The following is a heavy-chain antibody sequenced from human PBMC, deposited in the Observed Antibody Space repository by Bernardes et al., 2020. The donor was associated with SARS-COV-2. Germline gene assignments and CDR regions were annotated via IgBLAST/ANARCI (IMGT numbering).Heavy chain of an antibody. Sequence: ASVKVSCKASGYTFTAYYVHWVRQAPGHGLEWLGWINPFTGATNYAQKFEGRVTMTREMSISTAYMELSRLRSDDTAVYYCARGGPVALYGLDVWGQGTTVTVSS. V-gene: IGHV1-2*02. CDR1: GYTFTAYY. J-gene: IGHJ6*02. CDR2: INPFTGAT. D-gene: IGHD6-19*01. CDR3: ARGGPVALYGLDV.